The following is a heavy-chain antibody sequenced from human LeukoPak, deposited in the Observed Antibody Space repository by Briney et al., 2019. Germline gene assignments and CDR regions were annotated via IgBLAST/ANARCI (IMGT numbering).Heavy chain of an antibody. D-gene: IGHD4-17*01. V-gene: IGHV3-48*04. CDR2: ISSSSSTI. J-gene: IGHJ4*02. Sequence: GGSLRLSCAASGFTFSSHSMNWVRQAPGKGLEWVSYISSSSSTIYYGDSVKGRFTISRDNAKNSLYLQMDSLRAEDTAVYYCARDPYGHYYFDYWGQGSLVTVSS. CDR3: ARDPYGHYYFDY. CDR1: GFTFSSHS.